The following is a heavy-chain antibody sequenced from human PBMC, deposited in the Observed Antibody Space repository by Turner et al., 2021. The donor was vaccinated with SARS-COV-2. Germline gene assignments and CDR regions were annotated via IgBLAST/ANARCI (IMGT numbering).Heavy chain of an antibody. CDR2: ISAYNGIT. J-gene: IGHJ4*02. CDR1: GSTFTSYV. CDR3: AVGAIVVVVDYTPEDYFDY. Sequence: QVQLVQSGADVKKPGASVTVSCKASGSTFTSYVISWVRQAHRQGLEWMGWISAYNGITNYAQKLKGRVNMTTDTSTSTAYMELRSLRSDDTAVYYCAVGAIVVVVDYTPEDYFDYWGQGTLVTVSS. D-gene: IGHD2-15*01. V-gene: IGHV1-18*01.